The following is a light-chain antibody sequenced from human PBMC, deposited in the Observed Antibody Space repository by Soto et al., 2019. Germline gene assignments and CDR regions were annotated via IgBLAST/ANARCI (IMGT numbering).Light chain of an antibody. Sequence: IVMTWSPAYLAVSLGERATINCKSSQSVLYSSNNKNYLAWYQQKPGQPPKLLIYWASTRESGVPDRFSGSGSGTDFTLTISSLQAEDVAVYYCQQYYCTPLTFGGGTKVDIK. V-gene: IGKV4-1*01. J-gene: IGKJ4*01. CDR1: QSVLYSSNNKNY. CDR3: QQYYCTPLT. CDR2: WAS.